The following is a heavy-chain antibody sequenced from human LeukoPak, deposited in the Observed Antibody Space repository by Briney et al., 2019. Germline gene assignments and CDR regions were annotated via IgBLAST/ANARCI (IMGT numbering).Heavy chain of an antibody. CDR3: ATPRTGGVPDAFDI. Sequence: ASVKVSCKASGYTFTSYYMHWVRQAPGQGLEWMGIINPSGGSTSYAQKFQGRVTITADESTSTAYMELSSLRSEDTAVYYCATPRTGGVPDAFDIWGQGTMVTVSS. V-gene: IGHV1-46*01. CDR1: GYTFTSYY. D-gene: IGHD2-8*02. CDR2: INPSGGST. J-gene: IGHJ3*02.